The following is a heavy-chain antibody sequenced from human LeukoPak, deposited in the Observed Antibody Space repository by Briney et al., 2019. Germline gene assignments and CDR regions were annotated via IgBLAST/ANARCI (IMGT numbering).Heavy chain of an antibody. D-gene: IGHD2-15*01. J-gene: IGHJ4*02. CDR2: IIPIFATA. V-gene: IGHV1-69*01. CDR1: GGTFSSYA. Sequence: SSVRVSCKASGGTFSSYAISWVRQAPGQGLEWMGGIIPIFATANYAQKFQGRVTITADESTSTAYMELSSLRSEDTAVYYCRYCSGGSCPLDYWGQGTLVTVSS. CDR3: RYCSGGSCPLDY.